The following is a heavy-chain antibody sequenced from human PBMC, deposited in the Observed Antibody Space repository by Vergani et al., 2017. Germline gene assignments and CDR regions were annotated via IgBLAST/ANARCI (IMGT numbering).Heavy chain of an antibody. D-gene: IGHD6-19*01. CDR1: GFTFSSYA. V-gene: IGHV3-23*01. CDR2: ISGSGGST. Sequence: EVQLLESGGGLVQPGGSLRLSCAASGFTFSSYAMSWVRQAPGKGLEWVSAISGSGGSTYYADSVKGRFTISRDNSKNTLYLQMNSLRAEDTAVYYCAKGYSSGCGVESEQYYYYYGMDVWGQGTTVTVSS. CDR3: AKGYSSGCGVESEQYYYYYGMDV. J-gene: IGHJ6*02.